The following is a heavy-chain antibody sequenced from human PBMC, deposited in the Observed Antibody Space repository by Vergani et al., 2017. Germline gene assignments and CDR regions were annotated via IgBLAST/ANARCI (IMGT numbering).Heavy chain of an antibody. Sequence: QVQLVESGGGLVKPGGSLRLSCTASGFFLSDYYMSWLRQAPGKVLEWISYIASGDTTVYYADSVKGRFTISRDNAKNSLYLEMNSLRAEDTAVYYCAGDYLDYAGSGSPYYFDHWGQGTQVTVSS. CDR1: GFFLSDYY. J-gene: IGHJ4*02. V-gene: IGHV3-11*04. CDR2: IASGDTTV. CDR3: AGDYLDYAGSGSPYYFDH. D-gene: IGHD3-10*01.